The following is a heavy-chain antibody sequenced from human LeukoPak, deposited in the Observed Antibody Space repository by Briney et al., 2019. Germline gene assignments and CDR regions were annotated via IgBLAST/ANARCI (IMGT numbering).Heavy chain of an antibody. Sequence: SSETLSLTCTVSGGSISSGSYYWSWIRQPAGKGLEWIGRIYTSGSTNYNPSLKSRVTISVDTSKNQFSLNLSSVTAADTAVYCCARETSLWFDPWGQGTLVTVSS. J-gene: IGHJ5*02. V-gene: IGHV4-61*02. CDR3: ARETSLWFDP. CDR1: GGSISSGSYY. CDR2: IYTSGST.